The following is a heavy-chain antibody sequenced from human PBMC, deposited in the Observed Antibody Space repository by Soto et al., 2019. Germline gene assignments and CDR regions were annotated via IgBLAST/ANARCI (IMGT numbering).Heavy chain of an antibody. V-gene: IGHV4-4*02. Sequence: SETLSLTCAVSGGSISSTNWWTWVRQPPGKALEWIGEIYHSGITNYNPSLKSRVIISVDKSKNHFSLRLTSVTAADTAVYYCARDGRYSETYYHAFDFWGQGTMVTVSS. CDR3: ARDGRYSETYYHAFDF. CDR1: GGSISSTNW. J-gene: IGHJ3*01. CDR2: IYHSGIT. D-gene: IGHD1-26*01.